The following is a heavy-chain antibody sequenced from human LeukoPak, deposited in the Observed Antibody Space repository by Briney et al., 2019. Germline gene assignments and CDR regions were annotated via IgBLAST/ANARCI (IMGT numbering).Heavy chain of an antibody. D-gene: IGHD3-22*01. CDR1: GGSISSYY. Sequence: PSETLSLTCTVSGGSISSYYWSWIRQPPGKGLEWIGYIYYSGSINYNPSLKSRVTISVDTSKNRFSLKLSSVTAADTAVYYCARGSSGYYYAFGYWGQGTLVTVSS. V-gene: IGHV4-59*01. J-gene: IGHJ4*02. CDR2: IYYSGSI. CDR3: ARGSSGYYYAFGY.